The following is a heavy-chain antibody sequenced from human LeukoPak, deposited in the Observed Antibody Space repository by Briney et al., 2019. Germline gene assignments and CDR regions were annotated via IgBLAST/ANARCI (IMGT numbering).Heavy chain of an antibody. V-gene: IGHV3-7*04. J-gene: IGHJ2*01. D-gene: IGHD5-12*01. CDR2: MNQDGSEK. CDR3: ARPLMPGGYFDL. CDR1: GFTFSSYW. Sequence: GGSLRLSCAASGFTFSSYWMSWVRQAPGKGLEWVANMNQDGSEKYYVDSVKGRFTISRDNAQNSLYLQMNSLRAEDPAVYYCARPLMPGGYFDLWGRGTLVTVSS.